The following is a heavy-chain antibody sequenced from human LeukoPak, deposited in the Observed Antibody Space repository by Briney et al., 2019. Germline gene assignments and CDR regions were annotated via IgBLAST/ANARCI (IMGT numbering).Heavy chain of an antibody. V-gene: IGHV3-23*01. D-gene: IGHD3-10*01. Sequence: GGSLTLSCAASGFTFSTYAMSWVRQAPGKGLEWVSGISASGGTTYYADSVKGRFTISRDNSKSTLYLQMNSLRAEDTAVYYCARVSGLGMNEYYQHWGQGTLVTVAS. CDR1: GFTFSTYA. CDR3: ARVSGLGMNEYYQH. CDR2: ISASGGTT. J-gene: IGHJ1*01.